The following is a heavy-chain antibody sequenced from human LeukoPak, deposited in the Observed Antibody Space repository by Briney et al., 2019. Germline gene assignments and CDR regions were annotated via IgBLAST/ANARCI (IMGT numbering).Heavy chain of an antibody. D-gene: IGHD4-17*01. V-gene: IGHV1-3*01. J-gene: IGHJ6*02. CDR3: ASERWLLDYYYGMDV. Sequence: AASVKVSCKASGYTFSDYAMHWVRQAPGQRFEWMGWIDAGNGDTRYSQKFQGRVTITRDTSASTAYIELRSLRSEDTAVYYCASERWLLDYYYGMDVWGQGTTVTVSS. CDR1: GYTFSDYA. CDR2: IDAGNGDT.